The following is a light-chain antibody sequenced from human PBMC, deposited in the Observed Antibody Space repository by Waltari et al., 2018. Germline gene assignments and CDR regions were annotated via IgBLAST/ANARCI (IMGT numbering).Light chain of an antibody. Sequence: EIVLTQSPGTLSLSPGERATLSCRTSQSVSSSYLAWYQQKPGQAPRLLIYGASSRATGIPDRFSGSGSGTDFTLTISRLEPEDFAVYYCQQYGSSPVTFGQGTKLEIK. CDR3: QQYGSSPVT. CDR2: GAS. J-gene: IGKJ2*01. V-gene: IGKV3-20*01. CDR1: QSVSSSY.